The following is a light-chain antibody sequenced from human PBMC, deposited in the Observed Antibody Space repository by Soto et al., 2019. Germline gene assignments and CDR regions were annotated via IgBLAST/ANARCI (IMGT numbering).Light chain of an antibody. V-gene: IGKV3-20*01. J-gene: IGKJ1*01. CDR3: QQYGSSPWT. Sequence: EIVLTQSPGTLSLSPGEGATLSCRASQSVSSSYLGWYQQKPGQAPRLLIYGASSRATGIPGRFSGSGSGTDFTLTISRLEPEDCAVYYCQQYGSSPWTFGQGTKVEFK. CDR1: QSVSSSY. CDR2: GAS.